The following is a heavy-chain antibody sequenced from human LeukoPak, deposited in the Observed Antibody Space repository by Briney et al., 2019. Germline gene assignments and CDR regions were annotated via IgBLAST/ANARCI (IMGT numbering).Heavy chain of an antibody. J-gene: IGHJ4*02. V-gene: IGHV3-11*04. Sequence: GGSPKLSCAASGFTFSDYYMNWIRQAPGKGLECVAYISSSGSTTYYADSVKGRFTISRDNANNSAYLQMNSLRADDTAVYYCARESAGRGDFEYWDQGILVTVSS. D-gene: IGHD3-10*01. CDR2: ISSSGSTT. CDR1: GFTFSDYY. CDR3: ARESAGRGDFEY.